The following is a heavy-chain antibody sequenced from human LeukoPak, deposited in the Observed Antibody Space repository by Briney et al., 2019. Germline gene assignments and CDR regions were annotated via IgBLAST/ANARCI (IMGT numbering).Heavy chain of an antibody. D-gene: IGHD1-26*01. CDR1: EFTVSSTY. Sequence: GALRLSCAASEFTVSSTYITWLRQAPGKGLEWVSVIYPGGSALYADSVQGGFTLSRDISQNIVYLQINNLRAEDTAVYYCARDRRRGLGHAFDIWGQGTMVTVSS. V-gene: IGHV3-53*01. CDR2: IYPGGSA. CDR3: ARDRRRGLGHAFDI. J-gene: IGHJ3*02.